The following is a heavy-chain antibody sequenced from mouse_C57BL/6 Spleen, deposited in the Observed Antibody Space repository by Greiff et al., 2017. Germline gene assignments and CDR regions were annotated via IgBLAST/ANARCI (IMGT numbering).Heavy chain of an antibody. CDR3: ARGGGEVLGFGY. CDR2: IDPSDSET. D-gene: IGHD2-2*01. V-gene: IGHV1-52*01. J-gene: IGHJ2*01. Sequence: QVQLQQPGAELVRPGSSVKLSCKASGYTFTSYWMHWVKQRPIQGLEWIGNIDPSDSETHYNQKFKDKATLTVDKSSSTAYMQLSSLTSEDSAVYYGARGGGEVLGFGYWGQGTTLTVSS. CDR1: GYTFTSYW.